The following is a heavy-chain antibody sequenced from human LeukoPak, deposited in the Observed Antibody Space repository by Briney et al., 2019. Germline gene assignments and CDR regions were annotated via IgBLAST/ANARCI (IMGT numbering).Heavy chain of an antibody. D-gene: IGHD5-18*01. CDR1: GFTFSSYG. J-gene: IGHJ4*02. V-gene: IGHV3-23*01. Sequence: GGTLRLSCAASGFTFSSYGMSWVRQAPGKGLEWVSAISGSGGSTYYADSVKGRFTISRDNSKNTLYLQMNSLRAEDTAVYYCAKEVTGGYSYGYGGIDYWGQGTLVTVSS. CDR3: AKEVTGGYSYGYGGIDY. CDR2: ISGSGGST.